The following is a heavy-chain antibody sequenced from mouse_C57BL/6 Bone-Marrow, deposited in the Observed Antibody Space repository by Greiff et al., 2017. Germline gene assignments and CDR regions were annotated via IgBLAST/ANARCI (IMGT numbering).Heavy chain of an antibody. J-gene: IGHJ2*01. Sequence: QVQLQQSGAELVRPGTSVKVSCKASGYAFTNYLIEWVKQRPGQGLEWIGVINPGSGGTNYNEKFKGKATLTADKSSSTAYMQLSSLTSEDSAVYFCAREDDLYYFDYWGQGTTLTVSS. D-gene: IGHD6-1*01. CDR2: INPGSGGT. V-gene: IGHV1-54*01. CDR3: AREDDLYYFDY. CDR1: GYAFTNYL.